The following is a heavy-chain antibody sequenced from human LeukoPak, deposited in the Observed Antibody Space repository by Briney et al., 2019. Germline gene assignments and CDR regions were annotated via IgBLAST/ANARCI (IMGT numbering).Heavy chain of an antibody. CDR2: INHSGST. CDR1: GGSFSGYY. D-gene: IGHD6-19*01. V-gene: IGHV4-34*01. J-gene: IGHJ6*02. Sequence: PSETLSLTCAVYGGSFSGYYWSWIRQPPGKGLEWIGEINHSGSTNYNPSLKSRVTISVDTSKNQFSLKLSSVTAADTAVYYCARGVYSSGWFSYYYYGMDVWGQGTTVTVSS. CDR3: ARGVYSSGWFSYYYYGMDV.